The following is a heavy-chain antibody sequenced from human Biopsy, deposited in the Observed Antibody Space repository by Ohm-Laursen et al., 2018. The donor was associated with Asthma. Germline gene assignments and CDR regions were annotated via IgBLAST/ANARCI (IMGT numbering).Heavy chain of an antibody. J-gene: IGHJ6*02. V-gene: IGHV3-30*03. CDR3: ARDIVWFREVGGMDV. Sequence: SLRLSCAASGFVFRSHAMHWVRQAPGKGLEWVAVVSYGGGVVHYADSMKGRFIVSRDISKNILSLQMNSLRPEDTAVYYCARDIVWFREVGGMDVWGQGTTVTVSS. CDR2: VSYGGGVV. CDR1: GFVFRSHA. D-gene: IGHD3-10*01.